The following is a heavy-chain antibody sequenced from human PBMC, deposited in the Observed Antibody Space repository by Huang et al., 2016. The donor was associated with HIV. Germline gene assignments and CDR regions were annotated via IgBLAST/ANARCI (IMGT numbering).Heavy chain of an antibody. Sequence: QVQLQQWGAGLLKPSETLSLTCAVYGGSFSGYYWSWIRQSPGKGLAWIGDINHSGRTNYNPSLKSRLTISVDTSKKQFSLKLSSVTAACTAVYYCARERMMSWLDDHDAFDIWGQGTMVTVSS. CDR3: ARERMMSWLDDHDAFDI. V-gene: IGHV4-34*01. J-gene: IGHJ3*02. CDR1: GGSFSGYY. D-gene: IGHD1-1*01. CDR2: INHSGRT.